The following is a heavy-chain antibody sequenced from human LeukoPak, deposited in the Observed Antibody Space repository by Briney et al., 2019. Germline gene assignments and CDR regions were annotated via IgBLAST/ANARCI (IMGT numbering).Heavy chain of an antibody. Sequence: ASVKVSCKASEYTFTGYYLHWVRQAPGQGLEWMGCINPGSGGTNYAQKFQDRVTMTRDMYISTAYMELSSLRYDDTAVYYCARGGFVVAPPLAVWGQVTTVTVSS. CDR1: EYTFTGYY. J-gene: IGHJ6*02. V-gene: IGHV1-2*02. D-gene: IGHD3-3*01. CDR2: INPGSGGT. CDR3: ARGGFVVAPPLAV.